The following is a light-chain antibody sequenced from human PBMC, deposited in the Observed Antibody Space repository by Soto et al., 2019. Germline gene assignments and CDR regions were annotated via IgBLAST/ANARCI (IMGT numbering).Light chain of an antibody. CDR1: QSVSSN. CDR3: QQSNYWPHGLT. V-gene: IGKV3-15*01. Sequence: EIVMTQSPATLSVSPGERATLSCRASQSVSSNLAWYQQKPGQAPRLLIYGASTRATGIPARFSGSGSGTEFALTLSSLQCEHFASYYCQQSNYWPHGLTFGGGTKVEIE. CDR2: GAS. J-gene: IGKJ4*01.